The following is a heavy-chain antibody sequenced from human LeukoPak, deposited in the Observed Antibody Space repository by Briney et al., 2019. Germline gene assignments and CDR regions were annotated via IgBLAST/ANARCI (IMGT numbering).Heavy chain of an antibody. CDR2: IWYDGSNK. CDR1: GFTFSSYG. D-gene: IGHD1-26*01. CDR3: ATSGSYSGDSFDY. Sequence: GGSLRLSCAASGFTFSSYGMHWVRQAPGKGLEWVAVIWYDGSNKYYADSVKGRFTMSRDNSKNTLYLQMNSLRAEDTAVYYCATSGSYSGDSFDYWGQGTLVTVSS. V-gene: IGHV3-33*01. J-gene: IGHJ4*02.